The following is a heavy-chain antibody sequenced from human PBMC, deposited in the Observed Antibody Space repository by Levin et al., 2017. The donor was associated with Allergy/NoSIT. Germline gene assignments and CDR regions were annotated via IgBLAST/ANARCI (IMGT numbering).Heavy chain of an antibody. CDR3: ARGTPATTVVTYEPFSDAFDI. CDR2: ISSSSSTI. V-gene: IGHV3-48*01. J-gene: IGHJ3*02. CDR1: GFTFSSYS. Sequence: PGASVKVSCAASGFTFSSYSMNWVRQAPGKGLEWVSYISSSSSTIYYADSVKGRFTISRDNAKNSLYLQMNSLRAEDTAVYYCARGTPATTVVTYEPFSDAFDIWGQGTMVTVSS. D-gene: IGHD4-23*01.